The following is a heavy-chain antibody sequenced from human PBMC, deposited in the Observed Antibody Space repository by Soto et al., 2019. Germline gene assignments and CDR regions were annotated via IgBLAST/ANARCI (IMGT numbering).Heavy chain of an antibody. J-gene: IGHJ4*02. V-gene: IGHV1-69*02. CDR1: GGTFSSYT. Sequence: QVQLVQSGAEVKKPGSSVKVSCKASGGTFSSYTISWVRQAPGQGLEWMGRIIPILGIANYAQKFQGRVTITEDKSTSTAYMELSSLRSEDTAVYYCARACGIAAARPVDYWGQGTLVTVSS. D-gene: IGHD6-13*01. CDR2: IIPILGIA. CDR3: ARACGIAAARPVDY.